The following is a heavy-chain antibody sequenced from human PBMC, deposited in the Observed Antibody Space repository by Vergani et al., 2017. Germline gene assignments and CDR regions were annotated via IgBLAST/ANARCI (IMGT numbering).Heavy chain of an antibody. Sequence: QVQLVQSGAEVKKPGSSVKVSCKASGGTFSSYTISWVRQAPGQGLEWMGRIIPILGIANYAQKFQGRVTITADKSTSTAYMELSSLRSEDTAVYYCARGHYDSSGYYYWGQGTLVIVSS. CDR2: IIPILGIA. J-gene: IGHJ4*02. V-gene: IGHV1-69*02. CDR1: GGTFSSYT. CDR3: ARGHYDSSGYYY. D-gene: IGHD3-22*01.